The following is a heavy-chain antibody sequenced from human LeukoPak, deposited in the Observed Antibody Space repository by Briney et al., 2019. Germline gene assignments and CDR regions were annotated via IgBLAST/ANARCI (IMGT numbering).Heavy chain of an antibody. J-gene: IGHJ3*02. CDR3: ARDAYYGSGSYYKGDAFDI. D-gene: IGHD3-10*01. CDR2: VYYGEST. CDR1: GGSISSSSYY. V-gene: IGHV4-39*07. Sequence: PSETLSLTCTVSGGSISSSSYYWGWIRQPPGEGLEWIGSVYYGESTYYNPSLKSRVTISVDTSRNQFSLKLSSVTAADTAVYYCARDAYYGSGSYYKGDAFDIWGQGTMVTVSS.